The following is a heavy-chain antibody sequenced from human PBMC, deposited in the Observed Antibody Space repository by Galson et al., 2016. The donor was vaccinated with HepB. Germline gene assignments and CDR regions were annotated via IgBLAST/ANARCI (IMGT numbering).Heavy chain of an antibody. J-gene: IGHJ1*01. V-gene: IGHV1-69*10. D-gene: IGHD2/OR15-2a*01. CDR1: GGVFITYA. Sequence: VKVSCKASGGVFITYAFSWVRQAPGQGLEWVGMIVPLFGKSTSAPKFQGRVTITADKSTSTVYMELNSLTSDDTALYFCANIGLVQNTVPAPKYYPHWGQGTLVTVSS. CDR2: IVPLFGKS. CDR3: ANIGLVQNTVPAPKYYPH.